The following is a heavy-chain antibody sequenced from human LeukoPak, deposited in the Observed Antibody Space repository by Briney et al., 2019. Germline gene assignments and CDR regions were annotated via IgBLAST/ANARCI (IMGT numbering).Heavy chain of an antibody. D-gene: IGHD3-10*01. Sequence: TGGSLRLSCAASGFTFDDYAMHWVRQAPGKGLEWVSGISWNSGYIGYADSVKGRFTISRDNAKNSLYLQMNSLRAEDTALYYCAKDAGINYYYGMDVWGQGTTVTVSS. J-gene: IGHJ6*02. CDR3: AKDAGINYYYGMDV. V-gene: IGHV3-9*01. CDR1: GFTFDDYA. CDR2: ISWNSGYI.